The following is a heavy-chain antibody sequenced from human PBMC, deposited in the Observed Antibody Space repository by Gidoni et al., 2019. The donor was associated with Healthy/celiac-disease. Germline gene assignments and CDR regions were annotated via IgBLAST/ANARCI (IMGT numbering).Heavy chain of an antibody. CDR2: ISYDGSNK. Sequence: QVQLVESGGGVVQPGRSLRLSCAASGFTFSSYAMHWVRQAPGKGLEWVAVISYDGSNKYYADSVKGRFTISRDNSKNTLYLQMNSLGAEDTAVYYCARSRIIVVVPAAILWGQGTLVTVSS. D-gene: IGHD2-2*01. CDR1: GFTFSSYA. CDR3: ARSRIIVVVPAAIL. J-gene: IGHJ4*02. V-gene: IGHV3-30-3*01.